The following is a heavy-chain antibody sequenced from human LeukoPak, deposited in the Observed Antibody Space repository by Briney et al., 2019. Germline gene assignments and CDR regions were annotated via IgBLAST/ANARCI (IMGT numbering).Heavy chain of an antibody. CDR3: ARTASYSGNYYGYFQH. Sequence: GGSLRLSCAASGFTFSSYWLPWVRQAPGKGLVWVSRINIDGSSISYADSVKGRFTISRDNAKNTLYLQMNSLRAEDTAVYYCARTASYSGNYYGYFQHWGQGTLVTVSS. V-gene: IGHV3-74*01. CDR1: GFTFSSYW. J-gene: IGHJ1*01. CDR2: INIDGSSI. D-gene: IGHD1-26*01.